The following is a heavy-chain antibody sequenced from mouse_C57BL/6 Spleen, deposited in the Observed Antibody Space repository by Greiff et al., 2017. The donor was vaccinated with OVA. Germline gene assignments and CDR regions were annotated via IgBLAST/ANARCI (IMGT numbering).Heavy chain of an antibody. CDR2: IDPSDSET. Sequence: VQLKQPGAELVRPGSSVKLSCKASGYTFTSYWMHWVKQRPIQGLEWIGNIDPSDSETHYNQKFKDKATLTVDKSSSTAYMQLSSLTSEDSAVYYCARRGGVRPFYAMDYWGQGTSVTVSS. V-gene: IGHV1-52*01. CDR3: ARRGGVRPFYAMDY. D-gene: IGHD2-14*01. J-gene: IGHJ4*01. CDR1: GYTFTSYW.